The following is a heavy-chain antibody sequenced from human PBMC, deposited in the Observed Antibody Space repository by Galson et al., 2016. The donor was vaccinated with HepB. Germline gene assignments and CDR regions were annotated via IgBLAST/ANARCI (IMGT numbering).Heavy chain of an antibody. CDR2: MHEGGTGSI. CDR1: GASVTGSNW. CDR3: AMDTHTWVRFDY. J-gene: IGHJ4*02. V-gene: IGHV4-4*02. Sequence: ETLSLTCSVSGASVTGSNWWMWVRQPPGGGLEWVGEMHEGGTGSINHNPSLKSRMTTSIDQARNQFSLRLTSVTAADTALYYCAMDTHTWVRFDYWGRGTLVTVSS. D-gene: IGHD5-18*01.